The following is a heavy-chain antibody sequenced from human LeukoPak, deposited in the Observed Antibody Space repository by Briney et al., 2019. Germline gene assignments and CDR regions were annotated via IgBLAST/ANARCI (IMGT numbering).Heavy chain of an antibody. J-gene: IGHJ4*02. Sequence: GASVKVSCKASGYTFTGYYMNWVRQAPGQGLEWMGWINPNSGGTNYAQKFQGRVTMTRDTSISTAYMELSRLRSDDTAVYYCARDSGYYYDSSGYYRKGPFDYWGQGTLVTVSS. CDR1: GYTFTGYY. D-gene: IGHD3-22*01. CDR3: ARDSGYYYDSSGYYRKGPFDY. V-gene: IGHV1-2*02. CDR2: INPNSGGT.